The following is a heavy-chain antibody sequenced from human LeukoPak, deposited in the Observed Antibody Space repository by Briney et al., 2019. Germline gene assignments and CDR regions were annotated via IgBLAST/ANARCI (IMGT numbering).Heavy chain of an antibody. J-gene: IGHJ6*02. D-gene: IGHD2-2*01. CDR1: GYTLTELS. CDR2: FDPEDGET. V-gene: IGHV1-24*01. Sequence: ASVKVSCKVSGYTLTELSMHWVRQAPGKGLEWMGGFDPEDGETIYAQKFQGRVTITADESTSTAYMELSSLRSEDTAVYYCARDQGYCSSTSCPLGYYYGMDVWGQGTTVTVSS. CDR3: ARDQGYCSSTSCPLGYYYGMDV.